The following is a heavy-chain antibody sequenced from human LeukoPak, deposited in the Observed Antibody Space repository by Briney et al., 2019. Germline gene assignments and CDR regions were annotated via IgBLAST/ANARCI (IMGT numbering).Heavy chain of an antibody. D-gene: IGHD6-19*01. CDR2: ISSSGSTI. V-gene: IGHV3-11*04. J-gene: IGHJ4*02. CDR3: AREARYSSGWHDY. CDR1: GFTFSDYY. Sequence: PGGSLRLSCAASGFTFSDYYMSWIRQAPGKGLEWISYISSSGSTIYYADSVKGRFTISRDNAKNSLYLQMNSLRAEDTAVCYCAREARYSSGWHDYWGQGTLVTVSS.